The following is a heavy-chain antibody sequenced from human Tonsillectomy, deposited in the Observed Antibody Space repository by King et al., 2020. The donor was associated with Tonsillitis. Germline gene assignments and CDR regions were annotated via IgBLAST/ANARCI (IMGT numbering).Heavy chain of an antibody. CDR1: GFTFSSYW. Sequence: VQLVESGGGLVQPGGSLRLSCAASGFTFSSYWMHRVRQAPGKGLVWVSRINSDGSSTSYADSVKGRFTISRDNAKNTLYLQMNSLRAEDTAVYYCAREGGYGLRAFDIWGQGTMVTVSS. D-gene: IGHD5-12*01. CDR3: AREGGYGLRAFDI. J-gene: IGHJ3*02. V-gene: IGHV3-74*01. CDR2: INSDGSST.